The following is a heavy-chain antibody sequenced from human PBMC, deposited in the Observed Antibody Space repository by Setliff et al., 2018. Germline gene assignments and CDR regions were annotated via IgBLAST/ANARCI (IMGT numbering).Heavy chain of an antibody. CDR1: GGSFSGYY. D-gene: IGHD7-27*01. V-gene: IGHV4-34*01. CDR2: INHSGST. Sequence: ASETLSLTCAVYGGSFSGYYWSWIRQPPGKGLEWIGEINHSGSTNYNPSLKSRVTISVDTSKNQFSLKLNSVTAADTAVYYCARNTPKLPELGIYGRFDYWGQGILVTVSS. CDR3: ARNTPKLPELGIYGRFDY. J-gene: IGHJ4*02.